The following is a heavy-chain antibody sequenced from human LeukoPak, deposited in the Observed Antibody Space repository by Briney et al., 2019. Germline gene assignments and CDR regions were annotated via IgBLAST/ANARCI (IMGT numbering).Heavy chain of an antibody. V-gene: IGHV4-39*01. CDR2: IYYSGST. J-gene: IGHJ4*02. D-gene: IGHD3-3*01. CDR1: GGSISSSSYY. CDR3: ARRYYDFWSGYWYYFDY. Sequence: SETLSLTCTVSGGSISSSSYYWGWIRQPPGMGLEWIGSIYYSGSTYYNPSLKSRVTISVDTSKNQFSLKLSSVTAADTAVYYCARRYYDFWSGYWYYFDYWGQGTLVTVSS.